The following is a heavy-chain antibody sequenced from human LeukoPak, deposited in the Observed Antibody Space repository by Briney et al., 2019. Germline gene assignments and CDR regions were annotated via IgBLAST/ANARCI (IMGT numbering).Heavy chain of an antibody. CDR2: ISYDGSNK. D-gene: IGHD3-3*01. CDR3: ARDSVEWYIFDY. CDR1: GFTFSSYG. J-gene: IGHJ4*02. V-gene: IGHV3-30*03. Sequence: PGRSLRLSCAASGFTFSSYGMHWVRQAPGKGLEWVAVISYDGSNKYYADSVKGRFTISRDNSKNTLYLQMNSLRAEDTAVYYCARDSVEWYIFDYWGQGTLVTVSS.